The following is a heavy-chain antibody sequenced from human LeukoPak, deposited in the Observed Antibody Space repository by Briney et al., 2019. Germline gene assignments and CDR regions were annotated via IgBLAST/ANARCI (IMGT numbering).Heavy chain of an antibody. D-gene: IGHD2-21*02. J-gene: IGHJ1*01. CDR1: GGSISSYY. CDR2: IYYSGST. V-gene: IGHV4-59*08. CDR3: ANSVYCGGDCYSHFQH. Sequence: SETLSLTCTVSGGSISSYYWSWIRQPPGKGLEWIGYIYYSGSTNYNPSLKSRVTISVDTSKNQFSLKLSSVTAADTAVYYCANSVYCGGDCYSHFQHWGQGTLVTVSS.